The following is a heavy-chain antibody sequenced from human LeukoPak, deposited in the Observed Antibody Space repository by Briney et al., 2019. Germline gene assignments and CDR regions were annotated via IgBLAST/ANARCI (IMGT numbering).Heavy chain of an antibody. CDR1: GLTFSSYG. CDR3: AKDLSQPDYYFDY. CDR2: IRYDGSNK. J-gene: IGHJ4*02. Sequence: GGSLRLSCAASGLTFSSYGMHWVRQAPGKGLEWVAFIRYDGSNKYYADSVKGRFTISRDNSKNTLYLQMNSLRAEDTAVYYCAKDLSQPDYYFDYWGQGTLVTVSS. V-gene: IGHV3-30*02.